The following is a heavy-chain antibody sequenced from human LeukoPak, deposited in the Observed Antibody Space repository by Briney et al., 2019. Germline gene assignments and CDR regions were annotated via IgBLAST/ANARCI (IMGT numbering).Heavy chain of an antibody. D-gene: IGHD6-19*01. J-gene: IGHJ4*02. CDR3: ARGGAGTLEAVD. V-gene: IGHV1-8*01. CDR1: GYTFTSSD. CDR2: MNPNSGDT. Sequence: ASAKVSCKASGYTFTSSDINWVRQATGQGLEWMGWMNPNSGDTGYAQKFQGRVTMTRNTSISTAYMELSSLRSEDTGAYYCARGGAGTLEAVDWGQGTLVTVS.